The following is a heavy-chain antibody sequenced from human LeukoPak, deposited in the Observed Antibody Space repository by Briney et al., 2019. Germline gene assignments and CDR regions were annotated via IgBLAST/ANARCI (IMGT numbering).Heavy chain of an antibody. V-gene: IGHV3-74*01. CDR3: AKDILSDDILTGFLGG. CDR1: GFTFSNHW. D-gene: IGHD3-9*01. Sequence: GGSLRLSCAASGFTFSNHWMDWVRQVPGKGLVWVSRINTDGSTTTYADSVKGRFTISRDNAKNSLYLQMNSLRAEDTALYYCAKDILSDDILTGFLGGWGQGTLVTVSS. J-gene: IGHJ4*02. CDR2: INTDGSTT.